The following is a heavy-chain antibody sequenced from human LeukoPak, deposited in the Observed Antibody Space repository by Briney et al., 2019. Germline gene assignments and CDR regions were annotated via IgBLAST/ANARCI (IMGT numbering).Heavy chain of an antibody. Sequence: SETLSLTCAVYGGSFSGYYWSWIRQPPGKGLEWIGENNHSGSNNYNTSLYSRVTISLDTSKNQFSLKLTSVTAADTAVYYCAREKTYYDSSGNYFGGVFHYWGQGTLVIVSS. CDR2: NNHSGSN. J-gene: IGHJ4*02. D-gene: IGHD3-22*01. CDR1: GGSFSGYY. CDR3: AREKTYYDSSGNYFGGVFHY. V-gene: IGHV4-34*01.